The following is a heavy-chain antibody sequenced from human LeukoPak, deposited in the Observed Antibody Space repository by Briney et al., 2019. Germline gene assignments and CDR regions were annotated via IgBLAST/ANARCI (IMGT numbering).Heavy chain of an antibody. CDR2: INSDGSST. CDR3: GSLTVVAKDH. CDR1: GFTFSTYW. D-gene: IGHD3-22*01. J-gene: IGHJ4*02. V-gene: IGHV3-74*01. Sequence: PGGSLRLSCAASGFTFSTYWMHWVRQAPGKGLVGVAKINSDGSSTSYADSVKGRFTISRDNAKNTLYLQMISLRAEDTAVYYCGSLTVVAKDHWGQGTLVTVSS.